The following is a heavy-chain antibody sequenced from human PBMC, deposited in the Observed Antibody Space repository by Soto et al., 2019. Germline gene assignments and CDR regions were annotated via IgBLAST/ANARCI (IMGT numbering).Heavy chain of an antibody. D-gene: IGHD3-10*02. Sequence: GGSLRLSCAASGFTLSSNGMHWLRQAPGKGLEWVALMSYDGSYKYYADSVKGRFTISRDNSKISLYLQMNSLRAEDTDVYYCAKAREGYYVATDWGQGTTVTVSS. J-gene: IGHJ6*02. CDR3: AKAREGYYVATD. CDR2: MSYDGSYK. CDR1: GFTLSSNG. V-gene: IGHV3-30*18.